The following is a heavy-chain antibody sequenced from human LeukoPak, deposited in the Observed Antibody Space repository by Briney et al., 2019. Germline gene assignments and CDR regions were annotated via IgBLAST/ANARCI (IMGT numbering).Heavy chain of an antibody. J-gene: IGHJ3*01. CDR3: ARDPRSPDSSDAFDV. D-gene: IGHD3-22*01. V-gene: IGHV4-59*01. Sequence: SETLSLTCTVSGGSIRSYYWSWIRQPPGKGLEWIGYIYYSGSTNYNPSPKSRVTISVDTSKNQFSLKLSSVTAADTAVYYCARDPRSPDSSDAFDVWGQGTMVTVSS. CDR1: GGSIRSYY. CDR2: IYYSGST.